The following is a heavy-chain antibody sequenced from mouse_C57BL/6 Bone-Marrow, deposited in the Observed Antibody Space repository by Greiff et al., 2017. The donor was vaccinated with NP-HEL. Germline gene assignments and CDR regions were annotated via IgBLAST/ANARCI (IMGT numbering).Heavy chain of an antibody. CDR1: GYTFTDYY. D-gene: IGHD1-1*01. J-gene: IGHJ4*01. V-gene: IGHV1-76*01. CDR3: AYYGSSRAMDY. Sequence: QVQLQQSGAELVRPGASVKLSCKASGYTFTDYYINWVKQRPGQGLEWIARIYPGSGNTYYNEKFKGKATLTAEKSSSTAYMQLSSLTSEDSDVYFCAYYGSSRAMDYWGQGTSVTVSS. CDR2: IYPGSGNT.